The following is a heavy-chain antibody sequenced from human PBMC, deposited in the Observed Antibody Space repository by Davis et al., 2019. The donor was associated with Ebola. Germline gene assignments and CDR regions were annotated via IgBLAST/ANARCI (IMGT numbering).Heavy chain of an antibody. CDR2: IHTDTGNP. CDR3: MRDAYLGPGTYKRFDF. D-gene: IGHD3-10*01. V-gene: IGHV7-4-1*02. J-gene: IGHJ4*02. CDR1: GYTFTSFA. Sequence: AASVKVSCKASGYTFTSFAINWVRQAPGQGLEWMGWIHTDTGNPGYAQDFTGRFVFSSDTSVKTAYLEIRGLKTEDTAVYYCMRDAYLGPGTYKRFDFWGQGTLVTVSS.